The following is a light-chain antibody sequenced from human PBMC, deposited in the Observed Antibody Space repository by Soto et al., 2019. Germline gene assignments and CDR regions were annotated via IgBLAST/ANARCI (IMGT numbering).Light chain of an antibody. J-gene: IGLJ2*01. CDR3: SSNTSSSTTVL. V-gene: IGLV2-14*01. CDR2: DVN. Sequence: QSALTQPASVSGSPGQSITISCTGASSDVGTYKNVSWIQQHPGKAPKVIIYDVNNRPSGVSNRLSGSKSGNTASLTISGLPSEDEAEYYCSSNTSSSTTVLFGGGTKLTVL. CDR1: SSDVGTYKN.